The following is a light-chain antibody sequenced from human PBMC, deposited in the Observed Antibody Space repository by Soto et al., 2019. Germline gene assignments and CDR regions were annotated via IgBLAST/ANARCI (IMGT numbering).Light chain of an antibody. V-gene: IGKV1-6*01. CDR2: GTS. CDR3: LQDYSYPYT. Sequence: ALQMTQSPSSLSASVGDRVTITCRASQDIGKDLGWYQQKPGKAPKLLIYGTSTLQSGVPSRFSGSGSGTGFTLTISSLQPEDFAAYYCLQDYSYPYTFGQGTKLEIK. CDR1: QDIGKD. J-gene: IGKJ2*01.